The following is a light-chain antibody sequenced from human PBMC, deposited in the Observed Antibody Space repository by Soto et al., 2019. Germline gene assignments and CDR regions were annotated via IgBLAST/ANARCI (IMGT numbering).Light chain of an antibody. CDR2: GAS. CDR3: QQYGSSSWT. V-gene: IGKV3-20*01. J-gene: IGKJ1*01. CDR1: QSVSSSY. Sequence: EIVLTQSPGTLSLSPGERATLSCRASQSVSSSYLAWYQQKPGQAPRLLIHGASSRATGIPDRFSGSGSGTDFTLTISRLAAADSAVYYCQQYGSSSWTFGQGTKVDIK.